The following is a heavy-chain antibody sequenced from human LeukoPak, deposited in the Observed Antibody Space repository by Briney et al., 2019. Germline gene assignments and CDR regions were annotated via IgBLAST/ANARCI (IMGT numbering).Heavy chain of an antibody. J-gene: IGHJ6*03. V-gene: IGHV3-23*01. CDR1: GFTFSSYA. CDR2: ISGGGGST. CDR3: ARDPYSGTYSDYYYYYMDV. D-gene: IGHD1-26*01. Sequence: GGSLRLSCAASGFTFSSYAMSWVRQAPGKGLEWVSAISGGGGSTYYADSVKGRFTISRDNAKNSLFLQLNSLRAEDTAVYYCARDPYSGTYSDYYYYYMDVWGKGTTVTVSS.